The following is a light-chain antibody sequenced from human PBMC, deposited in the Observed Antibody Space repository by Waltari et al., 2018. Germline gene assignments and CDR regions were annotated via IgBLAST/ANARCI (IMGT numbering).Light chain of an antibody. J-gene: IGLJ2*01. CDR1: SGHSSYI. CDR3: QTWVTGIVV. V-gene: IGLV4-69*02. CDR2: LNSDGSH. Sequence: QLVLTQSPSASASLGASVKLTCTLSSGHSSYIIAWHQQQPEKGPRYLLRLNSDGSHSKGDGIPGRFSGSSSGAERYLTISSLQSEDEADYYCQTWVTGIVVFGGGTKLTVL.